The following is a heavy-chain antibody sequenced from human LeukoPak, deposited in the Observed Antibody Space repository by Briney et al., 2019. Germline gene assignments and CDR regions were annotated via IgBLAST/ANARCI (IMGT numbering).Heavy chain of an antibody. D-gene: IGHD3-16*01. V-gene: IGHV3-30*02. Sequence: GGSLRLSCAASGFTFSSYGMHWVRQAPGKGLEWVAFIRYDGSNKYYADSVKGRFTISRDNSKNTLYLQMNSLRAEDTAVYYCAKVGEFSESSDYWGQGTLVTVSS. CDR1: GFTFSSYG. J-gene: IGHJ4*02. CDR2: IRYDGSNK. CDR3: AKVGEFSESSDY.